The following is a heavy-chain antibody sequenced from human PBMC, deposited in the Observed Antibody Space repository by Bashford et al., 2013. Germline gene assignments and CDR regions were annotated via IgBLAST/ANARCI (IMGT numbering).Heavy chain of an antibody. CDR2: IYTSGST. CDR3: ARGSSGVELGY. V-gene: IGHV4-61*02. D-gene: IGHD3-10*01. Sequence: SETLSLTCTVSGGSISSGSYYWSWIRQPAGKGLEWIGRIYTSGSTNYNPSLKSRVTISVDTSKNQFSLKLSSVTAADTAVYYCARGSSGVELGYWGQGTLVTVSS. CDR1: GGSISSGSYY. J-gene: IGHJ4*02.